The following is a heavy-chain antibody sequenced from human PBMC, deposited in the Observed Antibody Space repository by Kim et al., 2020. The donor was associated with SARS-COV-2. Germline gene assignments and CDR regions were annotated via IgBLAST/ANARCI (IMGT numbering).Heavy chain of an antibody. Sequence: SQTLSLTCAISGDSVSSNSAAWNWIRQSPSRGLEWLGRTYYRPKWYNDYAVSVKSRITINPDTSKNQFSLQLNSVTPEDTAVYYCARDTGRDYYDSSGYNYWGQGTLVTVSS. CDR1: GDSVSSNSAA. CDR3: ARDTGRDYYDSSGYNY. D-gene: IGHD3-22*01. V-gene: IGHV6-1*01. CDR2: TYYRPKWYN. J-gene: IGHJ4*02.